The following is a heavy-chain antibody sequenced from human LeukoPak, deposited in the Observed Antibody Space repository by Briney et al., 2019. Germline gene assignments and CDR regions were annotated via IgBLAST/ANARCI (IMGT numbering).Heavy chain of an antibody. CDR2: IWYDGSNK. D-gene: IGHD3-3*01. CDR3: SREYYDLWSGYLNYYYYYGMHV. CDR1: GFTFSSYG. J-gene: IGHJ6*02. Sequence: PGGSLRLSCAASGFTFSSYGMHWVRQAPGKGLEWVAVIWYDGSNKYYADSVKGRFTISRDNSKNTLYLQMKSLRAEDTAVYYCSREYYDLWSGYLNYYYYYGMHVWGQGTTVTVSS. V-gene: IGHV3-33*01.